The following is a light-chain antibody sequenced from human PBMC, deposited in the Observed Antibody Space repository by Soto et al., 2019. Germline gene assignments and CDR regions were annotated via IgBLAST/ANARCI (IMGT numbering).Light chain of an antibody. CDR1: QSISAW. CDR3: QQYNDYSWT. CDR2: KAS. Sequence: DIQMTQSPSTLSASVGDRVSINCRASQSISAWLAWYQQKPGKAPRLLIYKASTLEIGVPSRFSGSGSGTAFTLTISSLQPDDVATYYCQQYNDYSWTFGQGTKVEIK. J-gene: IGKJ1*01. V-gene: IGKV1-5*03.